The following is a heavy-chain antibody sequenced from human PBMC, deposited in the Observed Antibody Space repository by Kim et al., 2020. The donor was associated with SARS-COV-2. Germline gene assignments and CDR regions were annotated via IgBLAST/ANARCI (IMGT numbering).Heavy chain of an antibody. Sequence: SETLSLTCTVSGGSISSSSYYWGWIRQPPGKGLEWIGSIYYSGSTYYNPSLKSRVTISVDTSKNQFSLKLSSVTAADTAVYYCARSRRSYGDHIDYWGQGTLVTVSS. V-gene: IGHV4-39*01. CDR3: ARSRRSYGDHIDY. CDR2: IYYSGST. D-gene: IGHD4-17*01. J-gene: IGHJ4*02. CDR1: GGSISSSSYY.